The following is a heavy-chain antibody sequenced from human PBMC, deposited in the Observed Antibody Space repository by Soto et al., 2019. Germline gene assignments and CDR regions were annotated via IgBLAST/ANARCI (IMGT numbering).Heavy chain of an antibody. CDR3: AKNYYFDH. J-gene: IGHJ4*02. CDR1: GFTFSAYA. V-gene: IGHV3-23*01. Sequence: EVQLLKSGGGLVQPGGSLRLSCAASGFTFSAYAMSWVRQAPGKGLEWVSSINVDDSTYYADSAKGRFTISRDNSKSTLFLELSSVRAEDTATFYCAKNYYFDHWGQGTQVTVSS. CDR2: INVDDST.